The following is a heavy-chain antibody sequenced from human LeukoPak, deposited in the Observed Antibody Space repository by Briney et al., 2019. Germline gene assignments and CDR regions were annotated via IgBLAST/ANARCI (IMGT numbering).Heavy chain of an antibody. D-gene: IGHD3-10*01. CDR1: GFTVRNNY. CDR3: ATGERMVRGDGVDY. J-gene: IGHJ4*02. CDR2: IYSGGST. V-gene: IGHV3-66*01. Sequence: PGGSLRLSWAASGFTVRNNYMSWVRQAPGKGLEWVSVIYSGGSTFYADSVKGRFTISRDNSKNTLYVQMNSLRAEDTAVYFCATGERMVRGDGVDYWGQGTLVTVSS.